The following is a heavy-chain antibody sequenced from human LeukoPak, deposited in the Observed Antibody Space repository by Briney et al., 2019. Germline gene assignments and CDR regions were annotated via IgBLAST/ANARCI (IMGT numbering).Heavy chain of an antibody. CDR2: INPSGGST. CDR3: ARERYCTNGVCYHFDY. Sequence: ASVKVSCKASGYTFTRYYMHWVRQAPGQGLEWMGIINPSGGSTRYAQKFQGRVTMTRDTSTSTVYMELSSLRSEDTAVYYCARERYCTNGVCYHFDYWGQGTLVTVSS. CDR1: GYTFTRYY. D-gene: IGHD2-8*01. V-gene: IGHV1-46*03. J-gene: IGHJ4*02.